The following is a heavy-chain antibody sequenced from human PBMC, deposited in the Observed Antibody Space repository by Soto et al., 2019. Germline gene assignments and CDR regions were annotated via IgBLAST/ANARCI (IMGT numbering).Heavy chain of an antibody. CDR2: SYYSGTT. V-gene: IGHV4-39*01. J-gene: IGHJ5*02. Sequence: PSETLSLTCTVSGASISVHSYYWTWIRQPPGKGLEWIGSSYYSGTTYYNPSLKSRVTISVDTSRNQLSLKLSSVTAADTALYYCSRRAPEGFDPWGQGTLVTVSS. CDR1: GASISVHSYY. CDR3: SRRAPEGFDP.